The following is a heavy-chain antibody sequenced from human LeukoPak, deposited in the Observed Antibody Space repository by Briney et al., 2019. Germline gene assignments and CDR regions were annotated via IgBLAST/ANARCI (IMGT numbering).Heavy chain of an antibody. V-gene: IGHV4-34*01. Sequence: SETLSLTCAVYGGSFSGYYWSWIRQPPGKGLEWIGEINHSGSTNYNPSLKSRVTISVDTSKNQFSLKLSSVTAADTAVYYCARASRDHVWGSYPRRFSSFDYWGQGTLVTVSS. CDR3: ARASRDHVWGSYPRRFSSFDY. D-gene: IGHD3-16*02. CDR2: INHSGST. J-gene: IGHJ4*02. CDR1: GGSFSGYY.